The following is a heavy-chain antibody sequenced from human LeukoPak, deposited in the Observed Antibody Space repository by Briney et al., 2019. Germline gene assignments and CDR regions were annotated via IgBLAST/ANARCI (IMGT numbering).Heavy chain of an antibody. CDR2: ISGDGGST. CDR3: AKGSSGWYGPSNDY. CDR1: GFTFDDYA. J-gene: IGHJ4*02. V-gene: IGHV3-43*02. Sequence: VGSLRLSCAASGFTFDDYAMHWVRQAPGKGLEWVSLISGDGGSTYYADSVKGRFTISRDNSKNSLNLQMNSLRTEDTALYYCAKGSSGWYGPSNDYCGQGTLVTVSS. D-gene: IGHD6-19*01.